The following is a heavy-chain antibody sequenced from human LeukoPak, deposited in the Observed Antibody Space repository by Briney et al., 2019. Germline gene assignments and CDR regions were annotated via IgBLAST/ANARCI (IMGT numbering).Heavy chain of an antibody. CDR2: INPNSGGT. Sequence: ASVKVSCKASGYTFTGYYMHWVRQAPGQGLEWMGWINPNSGGTNYEQKFQGRVTMTRDTSISTAYMELSRLRSDDTAVYYCARDGFYCSSTSCYFDYWGQGTLVTVSS. CDR3: ARDGFYCSSTSCYFDY. J-gene: IGHJ4*02. V-gene: IGHV1-2*02. CDR1: GYTFTGYY. D-gene: IGHD2-2*01.